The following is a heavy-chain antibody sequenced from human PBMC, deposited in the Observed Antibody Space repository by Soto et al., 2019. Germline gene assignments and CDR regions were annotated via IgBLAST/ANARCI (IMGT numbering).Heavy chain of an antibody. D-gene: IGHD3-10*01. V-gene: IGHV4-39*07. CDR2: IYYSGST. CDR3: AREMLWFGRQTNCFDP. CDR1: GGPISSSSYY. J-gene: IGHJ5*02. Sequence: SETLSLTCTVSGGPISSSSYYWGWIRQPPGKGLEWLGSIYYSGSTYYNPSLKSRVTISVDTSKNQFSLKLSSVTAADTAVYYCAREMLWFGRQTNCFDPWGQGTLVTVS.